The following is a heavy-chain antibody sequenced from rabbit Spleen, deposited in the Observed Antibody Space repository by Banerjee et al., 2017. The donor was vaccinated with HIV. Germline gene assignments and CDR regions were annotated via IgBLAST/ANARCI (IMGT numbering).Heavy chain of an antibody. J-gene: IGHJ6*01. CDR2: IAGSSGST. CDR3: ARDTGTSFSTYGMDL. V-gene: IGHV1S40*01. CDR1: GFSFSSSDY. Sequence: QSLEESGGDLAKPGASLTLTCTASGFSFSSSDYMCRVRQAPGKGLEWISCIAGSSGSTYSATWAKGRFSVSKPSSTTVTLQMTSLTAADTATYFCARDTGTSFSTYGMDLWGPWTLVTVS. D-gene: IGHD8-1*01.